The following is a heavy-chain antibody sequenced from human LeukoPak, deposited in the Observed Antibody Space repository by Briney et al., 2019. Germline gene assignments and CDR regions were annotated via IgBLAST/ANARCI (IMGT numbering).Heavy chain of an antibody. Sequence: ASVRVSCKTSGYTFINYDINWIRQAPGQGLEWLGWMSANSGNTGYAQKFQGRVTMTRTTSISTAFMELSRLTFEDTAVYYCVRTPPKGVIDYWGQGTLVTVSS. CDR1: GYTFINYD. CDR3: VRTPPKGVIDY. V-gene: IGHV1-8*01. J-gene: IGHJ4*02. CDR2: MSANSGNT. D-gene: IGHD2-8*01.